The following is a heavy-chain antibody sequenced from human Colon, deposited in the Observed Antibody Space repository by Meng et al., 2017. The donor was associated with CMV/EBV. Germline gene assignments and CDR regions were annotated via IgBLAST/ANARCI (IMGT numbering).Heavy chain of an antibody. CDR3: ARVVVIPADYYTMDV. CDR1: GYTFSSYA. V-gene: IGHV1-18*01. D-gene: IGHD2-2*01. Sequence: ASVKVSCKTSGYTFSSYAITWVRRAPGQGPEWMGLISPYNGNTKYTQRLQDRVTMTTDTSTSTAYMELRSLRSDDTAVYYCARVVVIPADYYTMDVWGRGTTVTVSS. CDR2: ISPYNGNT. J-gene: IGHJ6*02.